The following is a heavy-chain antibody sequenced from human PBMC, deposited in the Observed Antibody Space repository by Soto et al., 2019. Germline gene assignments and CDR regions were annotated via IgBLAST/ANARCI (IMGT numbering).Heavy chain of an antibody. CDR3: AHRVILTGYSFFDY. CDR2: IYWDDDK. J-gene: IGHJ4*02. CDR1: GFSLSTTGVG. V-gene: IGHV2-5*02. D-gene: IGHD3-9*01. Sequence: QITLKESGPTLVKPTQTLTLTCTFSGFSLSTTGVGVGWIRQPPGKALEWLALIYWDDDKRYSPSLKSRLSITKDTSKNQVVLTMTNMDPVDTATYYCAHRVILTGYSFFDYWGQGTLVTVSS.